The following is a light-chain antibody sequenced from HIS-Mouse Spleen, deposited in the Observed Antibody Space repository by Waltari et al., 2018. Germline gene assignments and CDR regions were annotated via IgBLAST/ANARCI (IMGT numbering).Light chain of an antibody. V-gene: IGLV3-21*01. Sequence: SYVLTQPPSVSVAPGTTARITFGGNNIGSTSVHLYPQKPGQAPVLVVYDDSDRPSGIPERFSGSKSGTSASLAITGLQAEDEADYYCQSYDSSLSGWVFGGGTKLTVL. CDR2: DDS. CDR3: QSYDSSLSGWV. J-gene: IGLJ3*02. CDR1: NIGSTS.